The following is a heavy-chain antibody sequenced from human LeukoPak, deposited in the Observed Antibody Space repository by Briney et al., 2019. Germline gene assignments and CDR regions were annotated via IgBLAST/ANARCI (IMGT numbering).Heavy chain of an antibody. Sequence: GGSLRLSCAASGFTFSSYSMNWVRQAPGKGLEWVSSISSSSSYIYYADSVKGRFTISRDNAKNSLYLQMNSLRAEDTAVYYCARDRQAYSSGWYGYYYYYYMDVWGKGTTVTVSS. CDR2: ISSSSSYI. J-gene: IGHJ6*03. CDR1: GFTFSSYS. CDR3: ARDRQAYSSGWYGYYYYYYMDV. V-gene: IGHV3-21*04. D-gene: IGHD6-19*01.